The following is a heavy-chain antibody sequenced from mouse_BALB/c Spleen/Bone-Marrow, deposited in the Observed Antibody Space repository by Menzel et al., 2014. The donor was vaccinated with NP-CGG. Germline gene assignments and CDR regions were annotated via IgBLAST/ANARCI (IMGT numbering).Heavy chain of an antibody. CDR2: ISTYYGDA. V-gene: IGHV1S137*01. J-gene: IGHJ2*01. CDR3: ARDLDH. CDR1: GYTFTDYA. Sequence: QVQLQQSWAELVRPGASVKISCKGSGYTFTDYAVHWVKQSHAKSLEWIGVISTYYGDATYNQKFKGKATMTVDKSSSTAYMELARLTSEDSAIYYCARDLDHWGQGTTLTVSS.